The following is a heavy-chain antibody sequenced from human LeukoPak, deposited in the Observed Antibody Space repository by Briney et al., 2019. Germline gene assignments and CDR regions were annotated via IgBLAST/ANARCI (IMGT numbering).Heavy chain of an antibody. J-gene: IGHJ4*02. CDR2: ISYDGSNK. CDR1: GFTFSIYG. Sequence: GGSLRLSCAASGFTFSIYGMHWVRQAPGKGLEWVAVISYDGSNKYYADSVKGRFTISRDNSKNTLYLQMNSLRAEDTAVYYCAKELPLDYYDSSGYTDYWGQGTLVTVSS. V-gene: IGHV3-30*18. D-gene: IGHD3-22*01. CDR3: AKELPLDYYDSSGYTDY.